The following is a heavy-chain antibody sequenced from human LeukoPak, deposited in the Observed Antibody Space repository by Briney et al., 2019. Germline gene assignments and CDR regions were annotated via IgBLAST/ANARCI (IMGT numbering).Heavy chain of an antibody. CDR1: GASISSTNNF. V-gene: IGHV4-39*07. J-gene: IGHJ4*02. Sequence: SETLSLTCTVSGASISSTNNFWGWIRQTPGKGLEWIATIYYSVSTYYNPSLKSRVTISVDTSKNQFSLKLSSVTAADTAVYYCARLLRHYGDPIGPYDYWGQGTLVTVSS. CDR2: IYYSVST. CDR3: ARLLRHYGDPIGPYDY. D-gene: IGHD4-17*01.